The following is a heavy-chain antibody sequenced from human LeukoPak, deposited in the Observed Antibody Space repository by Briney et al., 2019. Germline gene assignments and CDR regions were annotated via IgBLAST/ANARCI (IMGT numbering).Heavy chain of an antibody. CDR1: GGTFSSYA. CDR2: ISAYNGNT. Sequence: ASVKVSCKASGGTFSSYAISWVRQAPGQGLEWMGWISAYNGNTNYAQKLQGRVTMTTDTSTSTAYMELRSLRSDDTAVYYCARCGKQWLVDYWGQGTLVTVSS. V-gene: IGHV1-18*01. D-gene: IGHD6-19*01. CDR3: ARCGKQWLVDY. J-gene: IGHJ4*02.